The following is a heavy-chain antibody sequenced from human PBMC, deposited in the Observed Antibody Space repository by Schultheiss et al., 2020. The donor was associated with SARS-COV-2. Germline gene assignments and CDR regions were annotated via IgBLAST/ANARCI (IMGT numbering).Heavy chain of an antibody. CDR3: AKAGWFLVVYFDY. V-gene: IGHV3-23*01. CDR2: ISGSGGST. J-gene: IGHJ4*02. CDR1: GFTFSSYA. D-gene: IGHD2-15*01. Sequence: GGSLRLSCAASGFTFSSYAMSWVHQAPGKGLEWVSAISGSGGSTYYADSVKGRFTISRDNSKNTLYLQMNSLRAEDTAVYYCAKAGWFLVVYFDYWGQGTLVTVSS.